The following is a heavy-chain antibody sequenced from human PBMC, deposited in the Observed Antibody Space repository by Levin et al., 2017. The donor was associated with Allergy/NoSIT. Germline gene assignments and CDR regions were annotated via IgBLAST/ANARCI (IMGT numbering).Heavy chain of an antibody. Sequence: LSLTCAASGFTFSSYWMSWVRQAPGKGLEWVANIKQDGSEKYYVDSVKGRFTISRDNAKNSLYLQMNSLRAEDTAVYYCARESGYYYHDYWGQGTLVTVSS. CDR1: GFTFSSYW. D-gene: IGHD3-22*01. V-gene: IGHV3-7*01. CDR2: IKQDGSEK. CDR3: ARESGYYYHDY. J-gene: IGHJ4*02.